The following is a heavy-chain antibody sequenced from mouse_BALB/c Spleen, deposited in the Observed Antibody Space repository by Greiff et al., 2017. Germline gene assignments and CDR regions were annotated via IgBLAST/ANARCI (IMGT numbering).Heavy chain of an antibody. J-gene: IGHJ4*01. D-gene: IGHD1-1*01. V-gene: IGHV2-9*02. CDR2: IWAGGST. CDR1: GFSLTSYG. CDR3: ARDLLRAMDY. Sequence: VQVVESGPGLVAPSQSLSITCTVSGFSLTSYGVHWVRQPPGKGLEWLGVIWAGGSTNYNSALMSRLSISKDNSKSQVFLKMNSLQTDDTAMYYCARDLLRAMDYWGQGTSVTVSS.